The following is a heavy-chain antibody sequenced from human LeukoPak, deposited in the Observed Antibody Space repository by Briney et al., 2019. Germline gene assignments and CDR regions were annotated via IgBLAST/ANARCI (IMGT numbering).Heavy chain of an antibody. V-gene: IGHV3-23*01. CDR1: GFTFSSYG. CDR2: ISGSGGST. J-gene: IGHJ3*02. D-gene: IGHD3-22*01. Sequence: GGTLRLSCAASGFTFSSYGMSWVRQAPGKGLEWVSGISGSGGSTYYADSVKGRFTISRDNSKNTLYLQMNSLRAEDTAVYYCAKDYYYDSSGYYFDAFDIWGQGTMVTVSS. CDR3: AKDYYYDSSGYYFDAFDI.